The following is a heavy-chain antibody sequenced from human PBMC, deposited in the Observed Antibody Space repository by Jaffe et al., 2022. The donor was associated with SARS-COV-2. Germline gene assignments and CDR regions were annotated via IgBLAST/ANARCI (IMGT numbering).Heavy chain of an antibody. CDR2: INWNSAKI. CDR1: GFTFDDYA. D-gene: IGHD6-13*01. V-gene: IGHV3-9*01. J-gene: IGHJ4*02. Sequence: EVQLVESGGGLVQPGRSLRLSCAASGFTFDDYAMHWVRQAPGKGLEWVSGINWNSAKIDYADSVKGRFTISRDNAKDALYLQMNSLRGEDTAFYYCAKAGISAAGPLDFWGQGTPVTVSS. CDR3: AKAGISAAGPLDF.